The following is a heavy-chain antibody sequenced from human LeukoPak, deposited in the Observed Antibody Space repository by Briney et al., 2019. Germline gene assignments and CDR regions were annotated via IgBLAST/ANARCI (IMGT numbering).Heavy chain of an antibody. J-gene: IGHJ6*03. V-gene: IGHV3-23*01. CDR2: ISGSGGST. CDR1: GFTFSSYA. Sequence: GGSLSLSFAVSGFTFSSYAMSWVRQAPGRGLEWVSAISGSGGSTYYADSVKGRFTISRDNSKNTLYLQMNSLRAEDTAVYYCAKDSRYPGGYYYYMDVWGKGTTVTVSS. CDR3: AKDSRYPGGYYYYMDV. D-gene: IGHD4-23*01.